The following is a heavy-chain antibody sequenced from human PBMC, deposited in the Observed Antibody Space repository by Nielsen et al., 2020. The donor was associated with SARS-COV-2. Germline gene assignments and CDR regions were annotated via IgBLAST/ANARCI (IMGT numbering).Heavy chain of an antibody. CDR2: ISYDGSNK. D-gene: IGHD6-19*01. Sequence: GESLKISCAASGFTFSSYGMHWVRQAPGKGLEWVAVISYDGSNKYYADSVKGRFTISRDDSKNTLYLQMNSLRAEDTTMYYCAKDGGSGWLDYWGQGTLVTVSS. CDR3: AKDGGSGWLDY. CDR1: GFTFSSYG. V-gene: IGHV3-30*18. J-gene: IGHJ4*02.